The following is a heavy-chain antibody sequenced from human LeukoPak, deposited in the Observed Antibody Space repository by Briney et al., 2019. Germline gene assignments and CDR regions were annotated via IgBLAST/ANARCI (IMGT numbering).Heavy chain of an antibody. CDR3: WLWLDDESFDY. D-gene: IGHD6-19*01. CDR2: INPNSGGT. V-gene: IGHV1-2*02. J-gene: IGHJ4*02. Sequence: ASVKVSCKASGGTFSSYAISWVRQAPGQGLEWMGWINPNSGGTNYAQKFQGRVTMTRDTSISTAYMELSRLRSDDTAVYYCWLWLDDESFDYWGQGTLVTVSS. CDR1: GGTFSSYA.